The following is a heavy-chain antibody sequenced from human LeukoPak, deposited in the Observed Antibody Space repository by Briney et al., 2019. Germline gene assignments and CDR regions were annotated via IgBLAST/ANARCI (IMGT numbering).Heavy chain of an antibody. CDR1: GFTFSSYT. J-gene: IGHJ3*01. CDR3: ARETYCSGGSCYKGNAFDV. V-gene: IGHV3-21*01. Sequence: GGSLRLSCAASGFTFSSYTMNWVRQAPGKGLEWVSSISSSSSYIYYADSVKGRFTISRDNAKNSLYLQMNSLRADDTAVYYCARETYCSGGSCYKGNAFDVWGQGTMVTVSS. CDR2: ISSSSSYI. D-gene: IGHD2-15*01.